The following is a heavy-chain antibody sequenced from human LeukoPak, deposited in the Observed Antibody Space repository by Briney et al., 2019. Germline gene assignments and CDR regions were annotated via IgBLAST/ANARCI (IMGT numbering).Heavy chain of an antibody. V-gene: IGHV1-69*06. D-gene: IGHD5-18*01. Sequence: ASVKVSCKASGGTFSNYAISWVRQAPGQGLEWMGGIIPIFGTANYAQKFQGRVTITADKSTSTAYMVLSSLRSEDTAVYYCARVVTRDYYYYYMDVWGKGTTVTVSS. CDR2: IIPIFGTA. CDR1: GGTFSNYA. J-gene: IGHJ6*03. CDR3: ARVVTRDYYYYYMDV.